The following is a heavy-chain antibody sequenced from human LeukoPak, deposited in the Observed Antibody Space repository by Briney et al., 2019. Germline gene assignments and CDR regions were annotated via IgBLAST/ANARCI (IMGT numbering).Heavy chain of an antibody. J-gene: IGHJ4*02. Sequence: SQTLSLTCTVSGGSISSGDYYWSWIRQPPGKGLEWIGYIYYSGSTYYNPSLKSRVTISVGTSKNQFSLKLSSVTAADTAVYYCARTGLPAAFDYWGQGTLVTVSS. D-gene: IGHD2-15*01. CDR3: ARTGLPAAFDY. V-gene: IGHV4-30-4*08. CDR2: IYYSGST. CDR1: GGSISSGDYY.